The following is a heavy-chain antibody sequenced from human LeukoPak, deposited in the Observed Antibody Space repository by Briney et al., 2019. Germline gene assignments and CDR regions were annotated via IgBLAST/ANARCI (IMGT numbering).Heavy chain of an antibody. CDR1: GYTFTTYY. D-gene: IGHD3-22*01. J-gene: IGHJ3*02. V-gene: IGHV1-46*01. Sequence: ASVKVSCKASGYTFTTYYVHWVRQAPGQGLEWMGIINPSGGSTTYAQKFQCRVTITAHESTSTAYMELSSLRSEYAAVYYCARTYYYDSSGYYNWANLRGAFDIWGQGTMVTVSS. CDR3: ARTYYYDSSGYYNWANLRGAFDI. CDR2: INPSGGST.